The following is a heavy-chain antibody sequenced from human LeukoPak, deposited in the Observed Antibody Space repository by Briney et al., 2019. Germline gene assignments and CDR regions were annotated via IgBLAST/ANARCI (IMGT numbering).Heavy chain of an antibody. Sequence: GGSLRLSCSASGFTVSSNYMSWVRQAPGKGLEWVSVLYSGGSIYYAESVKGRFTISRDNSRNTLYLQMNSLRAEDTAVYYCARGPYYDISGYHFDYWGQGTLVTVSS. CDR2: LYSGGSI. V-gene: IGHV3-53*01. CDR3: ARGPYYDISGYHFDY. CDR1: GFTVSSNY. J-gene: IGHJ4*02. D-gene: IGHD3-22*01.